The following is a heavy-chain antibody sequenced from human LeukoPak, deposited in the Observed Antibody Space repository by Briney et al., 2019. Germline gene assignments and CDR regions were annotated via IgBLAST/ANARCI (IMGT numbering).Heavy chain of an antibody. D-gene: IGHD5-12*01. CDR2: IHSNGRT. J-gene: IGHJ4*02. CDR1: GLTVSSNF. V-gene: IGHV3-66*03. Sequence: GGSLRLSCAASGLTVSSNFMSWVRQAPGKGLEWVSVIHSNGRTFYADTVKGRFTVSRDNSSDMLFLQMNSLRAEDTAVYYCARDVGGMATGYFDYWGQGTLVTVSS. CDR3: ARDVGGMATGYFDY.